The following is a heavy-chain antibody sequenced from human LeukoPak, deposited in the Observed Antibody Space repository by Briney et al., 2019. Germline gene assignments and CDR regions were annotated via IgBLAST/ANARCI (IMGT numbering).Heavy chain of an antibody. Sequence: GGSLRLSCAASGFTFSSYAMHWVRQAPGKGLEWVAVISYDGSNKYYADSVKGRFTISRDNSKNTLYLQMNSLRAEDTAVYYCARTSRDLSGSYYTRYFDYWGQGTLVTVSS. D-gene: IGHD3-10*01. CDR3: ARTSRDLSGSYYTRYFDY. J-gene: IGHJ4*02. CDR2: ISYDGSNK. CDR1: GFTFSSYA. V-gene: IGHV3-30-3*01.